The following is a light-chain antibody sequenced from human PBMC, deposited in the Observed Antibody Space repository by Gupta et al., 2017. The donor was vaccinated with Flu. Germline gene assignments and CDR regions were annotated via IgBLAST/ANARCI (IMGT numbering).Light chain of an antibody. Sequence: ARAALSCRASQTIYRSYLAWYQHKPGQAPRLLIYGASNRATGIPDRFSGSESGSDFTLTIGTLEPEDFAVYYCQQYGDSPRTFGQGTKVEIK. J-gene: IGKJ1*01. V-gene: IGKV3-20*01. CDR2: GAS. CDR1: QTIYRSY. CDR3: QQYGDSPRT.